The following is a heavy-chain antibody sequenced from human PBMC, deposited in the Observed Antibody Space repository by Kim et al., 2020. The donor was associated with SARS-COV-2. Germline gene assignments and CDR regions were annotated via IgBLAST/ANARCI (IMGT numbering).Heavy chain of an antibody. V-gene: IGHV6-1*01. CDR1: GDSVSSNSVA. D-gene: IGHD3-22*01. CDR3: ARGRPTGIGYLDH. J-gene: IGHJ4*02. CDR2: TYYRSQWYN. Sequence: SPTLSLTCAISGDSVSSNSVAWNWIRQSPSRGLEWLGRTYYRSQWYNDYAVSVKSRIILSPDTSKNQVSLQLSSVTPEDTAVYYCARGRPTGIGYLDHWGLGTLVTVST.